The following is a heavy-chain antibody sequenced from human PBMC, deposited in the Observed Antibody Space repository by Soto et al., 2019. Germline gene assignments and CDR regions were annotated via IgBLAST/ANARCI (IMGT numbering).Heavy chain of an antibody. D-gene: IGHD3-16*01. CDR2: INPNSGGT. V-gene: IGHV1-2*04. CDR3: ARGGGSYGAYYYYGMDV. Sequence: QVQLVQSGAEVKKPGASVKVSCKASGYTFTGYYMHWVRQAPGQGLEWMGWINPNSGGTNYAQKFQGWVTMTRDTYISTAYRELSRLRSDDTAVYYCARGGGSYGAYYYYGMDVWGQGTPVTVSS. J-gene: IGHJ6*02. CDR1: GYTFTGYY.